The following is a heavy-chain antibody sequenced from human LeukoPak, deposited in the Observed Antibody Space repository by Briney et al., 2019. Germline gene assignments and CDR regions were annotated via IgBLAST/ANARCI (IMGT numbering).Heavy chain of an antibody. CDR3: ARDGRSITMTHNWFDP. D-gene: IGHD3-22*01. V-gene: IGHV4-38-2*02. CDR2: IYNSGST. Sequence: SSETLSLTCTVSGYSISSGYYWGWIRQPPGKGLEWIGSIYNSGSTYYNPSLKSRVTISVDTSKNQFSLKLRSVTAADTAMYYCARDGRSITMTHNWFDPWGQGTLVTVSS. J-gene: IGHJ5*02. CDR1: GYSISSGYY.